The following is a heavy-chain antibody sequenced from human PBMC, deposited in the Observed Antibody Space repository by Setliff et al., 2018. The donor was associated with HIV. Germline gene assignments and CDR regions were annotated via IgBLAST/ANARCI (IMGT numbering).Heavy chain of an antibody. Sequence: QTGGSLRLSCVASGFSFKDCAMHWVRLAPGKGLEWVSGIRWDIGTKQYAASVRGRFTISRDNAKNSLYLEMNSLRPEDSAFYYCVKGKRSDSTSGWGYYWDAWGKGTTVTVSS. CDR2: IRWDIGTK. D-gene: IGHD6-19*01. CDR1: GFSFKDCA. CDR3: VKGKRSDSTSGWGYYWDA. J-gene: IGHJ6*03. V-gene: IGHV3-9*01.